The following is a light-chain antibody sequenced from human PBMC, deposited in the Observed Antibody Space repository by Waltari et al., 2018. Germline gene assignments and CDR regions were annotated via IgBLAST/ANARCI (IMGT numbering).Light chain of an antibody. Sequence: EIVLTQSPGTLTLSPGERATLSYRASQSVKNNYLAWYHQKPGQAPRLLIFDASSRATGIPDRFSGSGSGTDFTLTISRLEPEDFAVYYCQQYGSSPPYTFGQGTKLEIK. V-gene: IGKV3-20*01. J-gene: IGKJ2*01. CDR1: QSVKNNY. CDR3: QQYGSSPPYT. CDR2: DAS.